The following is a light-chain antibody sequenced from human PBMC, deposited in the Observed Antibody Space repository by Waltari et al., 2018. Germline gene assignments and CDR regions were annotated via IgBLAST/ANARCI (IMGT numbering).Light chain of an antibody. V-gene: IGKV4-1*01. Sequence: DIVMTQSPDSLTVSLGERATINCKCSQIVLFSSENKNYLAWYQQNPGQPPKLLIYWASTRESGVPDRFSGSGSGTDFTLTISSLQAEDVAVYFCQQYYIAQYTFGQGTKLEIK. CDR3: QQYYIAQYT. J-gene: IGKJ2*01. CDR1: QIVLFSSENKNY. CDR2: WAS.